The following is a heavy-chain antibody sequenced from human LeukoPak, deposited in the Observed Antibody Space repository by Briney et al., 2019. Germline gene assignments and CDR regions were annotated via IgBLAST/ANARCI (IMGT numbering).Heavy chain of an antibody. CDR1: GFTFSDYY. D-gene: IGHD4-23*01. Sequence: PGGSLRLSCAASGFTFSDYYMDWVRQAPGKGLEWVANIKQDGSEKYYVDSVKGRFTISRDNAKNSLYLQMNSLRAEDTAVYYCARVFLSDYGGLYFDYWGQGTLVTVSS. CDR3: ARVFLSDYGGLYFDY. V-gene: IGHV3-7*01. CDR2: IKQDGSEK. J-gene: IGHJ4*02.